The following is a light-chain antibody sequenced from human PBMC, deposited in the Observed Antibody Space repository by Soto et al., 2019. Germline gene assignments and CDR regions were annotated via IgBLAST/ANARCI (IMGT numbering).Light chain of an antibody. J-gene: IGLJ2*01. V-gene: IGLV1-51*01. CDR3: GTWDASLSVVV. CDR2: DNN. CDR1: SSNIGTYF. Sequence: QSVLTQPPSVSAAPGQTVTISCSGSSSNIGTYFVSWYQQLPGRAPKLLIYDNNYRHSGIPDRFSGSKSGTSATLDITGLQTGDEADYYCGTWDASLSVVVFGGGTKVTVL.